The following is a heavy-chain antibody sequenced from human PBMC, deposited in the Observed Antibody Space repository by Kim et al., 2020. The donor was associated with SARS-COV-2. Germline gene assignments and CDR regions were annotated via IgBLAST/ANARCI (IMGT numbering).Heavy chain of an antibody. Sequence: GGSLRLSCAASDFGFTTHWMTWVRQAPGKGLEWVASIKQDAYERYYVDSVKGRFTVSRDNAKNLLYLQMNSLRAEDTAVYYCARGVAVAPHYYYHYGMDVWGQGTTVTVSS. V-gene: IGHV3-7*03. D-gene: IGHD6-19*01. J-gene: IGHJ6*02. CDR2: IKQDAYER. CDR3: ARGVAVAPHYYYHYGMDV. CDR1: DFGFTTHW.